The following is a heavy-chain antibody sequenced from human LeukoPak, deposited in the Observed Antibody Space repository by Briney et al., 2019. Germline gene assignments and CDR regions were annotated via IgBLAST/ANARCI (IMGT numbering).Heavy chain of an antibody. D-gene: IGHD5-24*01. V-gene: IGHV4-4*02. CDR2: TYHSGST. CDR3: AREEIRSWFDP. CDR1: GASISSSDW. J-gene: IGHJ5*02. Sequence: SETLSLTCTVSGASISSSDWWNWVRQAPTKGLEWIGETYHSGSTNYNPSLKSRVTISVDTSKNQFSLKLSSVTAADTAVYYCAREEIRSWFDPWGQGTLVTVSS.